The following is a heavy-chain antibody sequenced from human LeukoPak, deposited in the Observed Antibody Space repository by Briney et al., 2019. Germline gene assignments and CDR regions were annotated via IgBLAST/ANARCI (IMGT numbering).Heavy chain of an antibody. CDR3: ARNAGYSGYVWFDP. V-gene: IGHV3-48*03. D-gene: IGHD5-12*01. CDR1: GFTFSSYE. J-gene: IGHJ5*02. CDR2: ISGSGSTI. Sequence: GGSLRLSCAASGFTFSSYEMNWVRQAPGKGLEWVSYISGSGSTIYYADSVKGRFTISRDNAKNSLYLQMNSLRAEDTAVYYCARNAGYSGYVWFDPWGQGTLVTVSS.